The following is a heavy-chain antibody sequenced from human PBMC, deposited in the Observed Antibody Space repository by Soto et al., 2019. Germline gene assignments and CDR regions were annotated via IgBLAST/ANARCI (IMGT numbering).Heavy chain of an antibody. Sequence: WRSLRLSCATSGFTFRSYGRHWVRQAPGKGLEWVAVIKSDGTNADYVDSVKGRFTISRDNSKDTLYLQMNNLRAEDTAVYYCARTGLQIVQATSYYYGLDVWGQGTTVTVSS. CDR3: ARTGLQIVQATSYYYGLDV. CDR2: IKSDGTNA. J-gene: IGHJ6*02. CDR1: GFTFRSYG. V-gene: IGHV3-33*08. D-gene: IGHD2-8*01.